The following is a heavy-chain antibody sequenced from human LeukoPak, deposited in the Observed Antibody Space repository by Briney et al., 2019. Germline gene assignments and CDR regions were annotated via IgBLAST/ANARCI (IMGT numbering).Heavy chain of an antibody. V-gene: IGHV4-34*01. D-gene: IGHD3-22*01. CDR3: ARGRSSFYYDSSGYLDAFDI. CDR1: GGSFSGYY. Sequence: SETLSLTCAVYGGSFSGYYWSWIRQPPGKGLGWIGEINHSGSTNYNPSLKSRVTISVDTSKNQFSLKLSSVTAADTAVYYCARGRSSFYYDSSGYLDAFDIWGQGTMVTVSS. J-gene: IGHJ3*02. CDR2: INHSGST.